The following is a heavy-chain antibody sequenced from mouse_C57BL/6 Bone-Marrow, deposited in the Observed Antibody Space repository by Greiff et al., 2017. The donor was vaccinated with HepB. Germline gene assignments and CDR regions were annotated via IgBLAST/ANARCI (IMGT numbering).Heavy chain of an antibody. V-gene: IGHV1-4*01. J-gene: IGHJ3*01. CDR1: GYTFTSYT. CDR2: INPSSGYT. Sequence: VQLQQSGAELARPGASVKMSCKASGYTFTSYTMHWVKQRPGQGLEWIGYINPSSGYTKYNQKFKDKATLTADKSSSTAYMQLSSLTSEDSAVYYCARRISFYYYGSSYGSWFAYWGQGTLVTVSA. CDR3: ARRISFYYYGSSYGSWFAY. D-gene: IGHD1-1*01.